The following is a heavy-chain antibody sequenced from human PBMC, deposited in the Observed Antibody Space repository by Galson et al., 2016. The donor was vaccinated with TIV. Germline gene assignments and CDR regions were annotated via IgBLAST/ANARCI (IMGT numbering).Heavy chain of an antibody. CDR3: ARDRERYYGWGNYVLDY. Sequence: SLRLSCAASGFTFSAYTMNWVRQAPGKGLEWVSFISTGSSYIFYADSVKGRFTISRDNAKNSLYLQINGLRADDTAVYYCARDRERYYGWGNYVLDYWGQGTLVSVSS. J-gene: IGHJ4*02. D-gene: IGHD3-10*01. CDR1: GFTFSAYT. CDR2: ISTGSSYI. V-gene: IGHV3-21*06.